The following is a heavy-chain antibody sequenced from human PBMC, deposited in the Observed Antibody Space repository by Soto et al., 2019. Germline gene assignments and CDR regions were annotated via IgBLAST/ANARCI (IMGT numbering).Heavy chain of an antibody. CDR2: IYYSGST. CDR1: GGCISSYY. Sequence: SETVSLTCTVSGGCISSYYWSWIRQPPGKGLEWIGYIYYSGSTNYNPSLKSRVTISVDTSKNQFSLKLSSVTAADRAVYYCARDRGLRSHPFFFDYWGQGTPVTVSS. CDR3: ARDRGLRSHPFFFDY. J-gene: IGHJ4*02. D-gene: IGHD3-3*02. V-gene: IGHV4-59*01.